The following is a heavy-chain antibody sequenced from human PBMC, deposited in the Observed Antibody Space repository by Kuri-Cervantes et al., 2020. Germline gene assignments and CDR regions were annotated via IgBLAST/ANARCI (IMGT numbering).Heavy chain of an antibody. CDR2: ISSSSSTI. CDR3: AKALRGDSSGPPFDY. V-gene: IGHV3-48*01. D-gene: IGHD3-22*01. CDR1: GFTFSNAW. Sequence: GGSLRLSCAASGFTFSNAWMSWVRQAPGKGLEWVSYISSSSSTIYYADSVKGRFTISRDNAKNSLYLQMNSLRAEDTALYYCAKALRGDSSGPPFDYWGQGTLVTVSS. J-gene: IGHJ4*02.